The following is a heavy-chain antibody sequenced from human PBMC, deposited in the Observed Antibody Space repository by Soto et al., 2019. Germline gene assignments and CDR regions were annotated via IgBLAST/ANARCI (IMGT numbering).Heavy chain of an antibody. CDR1: GYSARGGCY. V-gene: IGHV4-38-2*01. Sequence: LICDVAGYSARGGCYWGWIREPPVNGLEWLGSIYHGGSAYYNPSLNSRVTLSIDMTNNHVSLILNSVTAADTAVYYCARVGPWVPYYYDSSPYTFENWFDPWGQGTLVTVSS. CDR3: ARVGPWVPYYYDSSPYTFENWFDP. CDR2: IYHGGSA. J-gene: IGHJ5*02. D-gene: IGHD3-22*01.